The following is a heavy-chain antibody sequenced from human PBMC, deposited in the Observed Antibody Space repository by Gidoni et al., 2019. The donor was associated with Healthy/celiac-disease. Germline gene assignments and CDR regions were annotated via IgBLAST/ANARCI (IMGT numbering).Heavy chain of an antibody. CDR1: GFTFSSYS. CDR2: ISSSSSTI. CDR3: ARGGLEWLFDAFDI. J-gene: IGHJ3*02. D-gene: IGHD3-3*01. V-gene: IGHV3-48*01. Sequence: EVQLVESGGGLVQPGGSLRLSCAASGFTFSSYSMNWVRQAPGKGLEWVSYISSSSSTIYYADSGKGRFTISRDNAKNSLYLQMNSLRAEDTAVYYCARGGLEWLFDAFDIWGQGTMVTVSS.